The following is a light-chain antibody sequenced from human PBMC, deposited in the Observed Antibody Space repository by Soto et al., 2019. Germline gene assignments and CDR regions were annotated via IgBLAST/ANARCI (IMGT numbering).Light chain of an antibody. CDR2: GAS. CDR3: QQYGSSPPVYT. CDR1: QSVSSSY. J-gene: IGKJ2*01. Sequence: EIVLTQSPGTLSLSPGERATLSCRASQSVSSSYLAWYQQKPGQAPRLLIYGASSRATGIPDRFIGSGSGTDFPLTISRLEPEDFAVYYCQQYGSSPPVYTFGQGTKLEIK. V-gene: IGKV3-20*01.